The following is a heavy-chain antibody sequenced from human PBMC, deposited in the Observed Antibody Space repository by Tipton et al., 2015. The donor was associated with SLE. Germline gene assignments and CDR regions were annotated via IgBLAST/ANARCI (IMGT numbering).Heavy chain of an antibody. Sequence: TLSLTCAVYGESFSGYSWSWIRQPPGKGLVWIGEINHTGNSNYNPSLKSRVTISVDRSKNQFSLNLNSVTAADTSVYYCAREQTDAYTYGPIDYWGQGTLVTVSS. CDR2: INHTGNS. J-gene: IGHJ4*02. D-gene: IGHD5-18*01. V-gene: IGHV4-34*01. CDR3: AREQTDAYTYGPIDY. CDR1: GESFSGYS.